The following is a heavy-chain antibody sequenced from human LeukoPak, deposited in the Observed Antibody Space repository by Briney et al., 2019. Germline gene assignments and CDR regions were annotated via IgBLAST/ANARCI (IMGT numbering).Heavy chain of an antibody. CDR2: ISYDGSNK. J-gene: IGHJ4*02. D-gene: IGHD6-13*01. V-gene: IGHV3-30-3*01. Sequence: GGSLRLSCAASGFTFSSYAMHWVRQAPGKGLEWVAVISYDGSNKYYADSVKGRFTISRDNSKNTLYLQMNSLRAEDTAVYYCAKDQGYRAATYYFDYWGQGTLVTVSS. CDR3: AKDQGYRAATYYFDY. CDR1: GFTFSSYA.